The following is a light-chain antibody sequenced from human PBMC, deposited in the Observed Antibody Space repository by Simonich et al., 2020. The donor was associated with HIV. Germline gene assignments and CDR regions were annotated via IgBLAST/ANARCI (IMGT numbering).Light chain of an antibody. CDR2: WAS. CDR1: KSVLYSSNNKKY. V-gene: IGKV4-1*01. Sequence: DIVMTQSPDSLAVSLGERATINCKSSKSVLYSSNNKKYLTWKQQKPGQPPKLIIDWASTRESGVPDRFSGSGSGTDFTLTISSLQAEDVAVYYCQQYLGTPRTFGQGTKVEIK. CDR3: QQYLGTPRT. J-gene: IGKJ1*01.